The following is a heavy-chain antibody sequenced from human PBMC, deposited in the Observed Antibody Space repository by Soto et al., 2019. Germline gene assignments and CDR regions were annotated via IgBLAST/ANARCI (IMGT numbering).Heavy chain of an antibody. J-gene: IGHJ4*02. CDR2: INPNSGGT. CDR3: ARGGCSGGSCWYYFDY. CDR1: GYTFTGYY. V-gene: IGHV1-2*04. Sequence: ASVKVSCKGSGYTFTGYYMHWVRQAPGQGLEWMGWINPNSGGTNYAQKFQGWVTMTRDTSISTAYMELSRLRSDDTAVYYCARGGCSGGSCWYYFDYWGQGTLVTVSS. D-gene: IGHD2-15*01.